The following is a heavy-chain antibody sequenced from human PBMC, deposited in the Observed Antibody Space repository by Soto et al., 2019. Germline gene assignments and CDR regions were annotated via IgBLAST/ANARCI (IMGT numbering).Heavy chain of an antibody. V-gene: IGHV4-34*01. D-gene: IGHD5-18*01. Sequence: QVQLQQWGAGLLKPSETLSLTCAVYGGSFSGYYWSWIRQPPGKGLEWIGEINHSGSTNYNPSLKSRVTISVDTSKIQFSLKLSSVTAADTAVYYCARDLLAMSRYYYYYYGMDVWGQGTTVTVSS. CDR1: GGSFSGYY. CDR3: ARDLLAMSRYYYYYYGMDV. CDR2: INHSGST. J-gene: IGHJ6*02.